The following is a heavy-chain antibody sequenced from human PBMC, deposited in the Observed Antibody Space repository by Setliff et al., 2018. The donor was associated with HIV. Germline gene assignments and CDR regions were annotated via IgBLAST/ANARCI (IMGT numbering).Heavy chain of an antibody. V-gene: IGHV1-69-2*01. D-gene: IGHD4-17*01. CDR3: ARGTTATDYYYYMDV. Sequence: ASVKVSCKASGYTFTDYYMNWVQQAPGKGLEWMGRVEPQRGETIFAGKFQGRVTITADTSTDTAYMELSSLRSEDTAVYFCARGTTATDYYYYMDVWGKGTSVTVSS. CDR1: GYTFTDYY. CDR2: VEPQRGET. J-gene: IGHJ6*03.